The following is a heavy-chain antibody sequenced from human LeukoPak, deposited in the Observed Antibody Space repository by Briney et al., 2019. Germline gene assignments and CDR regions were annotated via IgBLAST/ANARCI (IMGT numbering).Heavy chain of an antibody. J-gene: IGHJ5*02. CDR1: GGTFSGYY. CDR2: INRSGST. V-gene: IGHV4-34*01. D-gene: IGHD2-2*01. CDR3: ARGGTFGGFSTSCYQFDP. Sequence: PSETLTLTCAASGGTFSGYYLSWNRQPPGKGLEWIGEINRSGSTNYNPSLKSRVTISIHTTKNQLSLKLSSVTAADTAVYYCARGGTFGGFSTSCYQFDPWGQGTLVTVSS.